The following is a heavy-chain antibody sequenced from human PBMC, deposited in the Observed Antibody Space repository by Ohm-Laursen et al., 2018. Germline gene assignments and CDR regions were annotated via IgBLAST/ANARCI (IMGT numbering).Heavy chain of an antibody. D-gene: IGHD1-14*01. CDR2: ISAYNGNT. J-gene: IGHJ6*02. CDR3: ARGGTRVQRYYYYGMDV. V-gene: IGHV1-18*01. Sequence: GASVKVSCKASGYTFTSYGISWVRQAPGQGLEWMGWISAYNGNTNYAQKLQGRVTMTTDTSTSTAYMELRSLRSEDTAVYYCARGGTRVQRYYYYGMDVWGQGTTVTVSS. CDR1: GYTFTSYG.